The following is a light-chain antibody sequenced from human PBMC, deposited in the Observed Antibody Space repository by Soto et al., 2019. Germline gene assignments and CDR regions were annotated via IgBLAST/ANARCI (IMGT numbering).Light chain of an antibody. J-gene: IGKJ3*01. CDR1: QSISTN. V-gene: IGKV3-15*01. CDR2: GAS. Sequence: EIVMTHSPATLSVSPGERASLSCRASQSISTNLAWYQQKPGQAPRLLIYGASTRATGIPARFSGSGSGTEFTLTISSPQSEDFAVYYCQQYDKWPLTFGPGTKVDIE. CDR3: QQYDKWPLT.